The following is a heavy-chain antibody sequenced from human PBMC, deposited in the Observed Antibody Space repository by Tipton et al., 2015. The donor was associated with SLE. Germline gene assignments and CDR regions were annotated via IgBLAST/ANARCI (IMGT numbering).Heavy chain of an antibody. V-gene: IGHV1-46*01. CDR3: ARCGSAPCKLDY. J-gene: IGHJ4*02. D-gene: IGHD2/OR15-2a*01. CDR2: VNPGVGST. Sequence: QSGAEVKKPGASVRGSCKASGYAFVRYYMYWVRQAPGQGLEWMGTVNPGVGSTTYSQKFQGRFSMTRDTSTSTVYMELSSLTSEDTAVYYCARCGSAPCKLDYWGQGTLVTVSS. CDR1: GYAFVRYY.